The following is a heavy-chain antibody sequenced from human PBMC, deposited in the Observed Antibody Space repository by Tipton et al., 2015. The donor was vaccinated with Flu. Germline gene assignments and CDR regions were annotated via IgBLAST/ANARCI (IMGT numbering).Heavy chain of an antibody. J-gene: IGHJ4*02. CDR2: ISSSGSTI. Sequence: LSLTCAASGFTFSSYEMNWVRQAPGKGLEWVSYISSSGSTIYYADYVKGRFTISRDNVNNSLYLQMNSLRAEDTAVYYCAREGLYGDYAFDYWGQGTLVTVSS. CDR3: AREGLYGDYAFDY. V-gene: IGHV3-48*03. D-gene: IGHD4-17*01. CDR1: GFTFSSYE.